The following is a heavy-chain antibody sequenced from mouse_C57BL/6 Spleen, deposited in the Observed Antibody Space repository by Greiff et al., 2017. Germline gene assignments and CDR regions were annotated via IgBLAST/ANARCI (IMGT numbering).Heavy chain of an antibody. J-gene: IGHJ4*01. CDR2: IYPGSGST. Sequence: QVQLQQPGAELVKPGASVKMSCKASGYTFPSYWITWVKQRPGQGLEWIGDIYPGSGSTNYNEKFKSKATLTVDTSSSTAYMQLSSLTSEDSAVYYCASGGTSYAMDYWGQGTSVTFSS. V-gene: IGHV1-55*01. CDR1: GYTFPSYW. CDR3: ASGGTSYAMDY. D-gene: IGHD5-1*01.